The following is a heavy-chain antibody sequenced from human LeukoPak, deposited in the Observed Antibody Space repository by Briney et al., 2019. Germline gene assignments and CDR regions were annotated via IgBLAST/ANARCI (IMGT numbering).Heavy chain of an antibody. D-gene: IGHD3-3*01. CDR3: AKDQRITIFGVFYFDY. CDR1: GFTFSSYA. J-gene: IGHJ4*02. Sequence: GGCLRLSCAASGFTFSSYAMSWVRQAPGKGLEWVSAISGSGGSTYYADSVKGRFTISRDNSKNTLYLQMNSLRAEDTAVYYCAKDQRITIFGVFYFDYWGQGTLVTVSS. CDR2: ISGSGGST. V-gene: IGHV3-23*01.